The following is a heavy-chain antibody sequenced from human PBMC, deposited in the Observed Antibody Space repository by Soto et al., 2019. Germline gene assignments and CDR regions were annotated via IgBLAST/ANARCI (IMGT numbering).Heavy chain of an antibody. CDR2: IWYDGSNK. CDR3: SSGAAAGTLYYYGMDV. D-gene: IGHD6-13*01. Sequence: QVQLVESGGGVVQPGRSLRLSCAASGFTFSSYGMHWVRQAPGKGLEWVAVIWYDGSNKYYADSVKGRFTISRDNSKNTLYLQMNSLRAEDTAVYYCSSGAAAGTLYYYGMDVWGQGTTVTVSS. J-gene: IGHJ6*02. V-gene: IGHV3-33*01. CDR1: GFTFSSYG.